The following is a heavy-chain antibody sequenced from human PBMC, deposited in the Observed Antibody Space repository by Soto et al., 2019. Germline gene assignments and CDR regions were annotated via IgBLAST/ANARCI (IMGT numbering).Heavy chain of an antibody. D-gene: IGHD6-13*01. V-gene: IGHV3-23*01. CDR1: GFTFSSYA. J-gene: IGHJ4*02. Sequence: GSLRLSCAASGFTFSSYAMNWVRQAPGKGLEWVSVISGSGDSTYYADSVKGRFIISRDNSKNTLYLQMNSLRAEDTAIYYCAKVSSSWYAGFFDLWGQGTLVTVSS. CDR3: AKVSSSWYAGFFDL. CDR2: ISGSGDST.